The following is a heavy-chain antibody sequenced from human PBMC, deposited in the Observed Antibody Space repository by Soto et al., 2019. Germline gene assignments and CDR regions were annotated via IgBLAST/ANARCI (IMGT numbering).Heavy chain of an antibody. CDR2: IIPILGIA. CDR1: GGTFSSYT. J-gene: IGHJ6*02. Sequence: QVQLVQSGAEVKKPGSSVKVSCKASGGTFSSYTISWVRQAPGQGLEWMGRIIPILGIANYAQKFQGRVTITADKSTSTAYMALSSLRSDDTAVYYCANDIVVVPAAKSYYYYYGMDVWGQGTTVTVSS. V-gene: IGHV1-69*02. CDR3: ANDIVVVPAAKSYYYYYGMDV. D-gene: IGHD2-2*01.